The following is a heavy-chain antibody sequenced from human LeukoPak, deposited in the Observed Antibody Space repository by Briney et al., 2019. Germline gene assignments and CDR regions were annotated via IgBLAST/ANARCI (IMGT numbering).Heavy chain of an antibody. Sequence: SETLSLTYTGSGGSISSSSYYWGWIRQPPGKGLERIGSIYYSGSTYYNPSLKSRVTISVDTSKNQFSLKLSSVTAADTAVYYCAREIFGAVYYYYYYYMDVWGKGTTVTVSS. CDR1: GGSISSSSYY. V-gene: IGHV4-39*07. J-gene: IGHJ6*03. CDR2: IYYSGST. CDR3: AREIFGAVYYYYYYYMDV. D-gene: IGHD3-3*01.